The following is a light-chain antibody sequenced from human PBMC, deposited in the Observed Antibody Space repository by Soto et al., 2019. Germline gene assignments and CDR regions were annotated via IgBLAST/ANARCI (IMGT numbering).Light chain of an antibody. CDR2: AAS. CDR3: QQCGSSPWT. CDR1: QSVSSYY. Sequence: IVLTQPAGTLSLSPGERATLSCRSSQSVSSYYLAWYQQKPGQAPRLLIYAASSRATGIPDRFSGGGSGTDFTLTISRLEPEDFAVYYCQQCGSSPWTFGQGTKVDIK. J-gene: IGKJ1*01. V-gene: IGKV3-20*01.